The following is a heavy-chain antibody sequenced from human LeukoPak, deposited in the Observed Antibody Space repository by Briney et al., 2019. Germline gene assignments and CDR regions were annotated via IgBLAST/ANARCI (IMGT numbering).Heavy chain of an antibody. D-gene: IGHD6-19*01. V-gene: IGHV4-38-2*02. CDR3: ARDLTRIAVAGYFDY. CDR1: GYSISSGYY. Sequence: PSETLSLTCTVSGYSISSGYYWGWIRQPPGKGLEWIGTIYHSGSTYYNPSLKSRVTISIDTSKNQFSLKLSSVTAADTAVYYCARDLTRIAVAGYFDYWGQGTLVTVSS. CDR2: IYHSGST. J-gene: IGHJ4*02.